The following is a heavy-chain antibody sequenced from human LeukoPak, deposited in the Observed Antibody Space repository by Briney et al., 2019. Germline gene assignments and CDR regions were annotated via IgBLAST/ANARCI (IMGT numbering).Heavy chain of an antibody. D-gene: IGHD3-10*01. CDR1: GFTLSSYA. CDR2: ISDSGGST. J-gene: IGHJ4*02. CDR3: ANLYYFGSGTYESRYFDY. V-gene: IGHV3-23*01. Sequence: GGSLRLSCAASGFTLSSYAMSWVRQAPGKGLEWGSGISDSGGSTYYAAPVKGQFTISRDNSKNTLYLRMNSLTAADTAVYYCANLYYFGSGTYESRYFDYWGQGTLVTVSS.